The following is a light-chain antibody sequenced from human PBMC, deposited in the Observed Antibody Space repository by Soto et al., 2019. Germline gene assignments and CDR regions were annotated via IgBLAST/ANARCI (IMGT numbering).Light chain of an antibody. CDR3: SSYRAYSTLWV. Sequence: QSLLTQPASVSGSPGQSITISCTGTASDIGNYNWVSWYQQYPGKAPKLMIYAVNNRPSGVSNRFSASKSGNTASLTISGLQAEDEADYYCSSYRAYSTLWVFGGGTQLTVL. CDR2: AVN. CDR1: ASDIGNYNW. J-gene: IGLJ3*02. V-gene: IGLV2-14*01.